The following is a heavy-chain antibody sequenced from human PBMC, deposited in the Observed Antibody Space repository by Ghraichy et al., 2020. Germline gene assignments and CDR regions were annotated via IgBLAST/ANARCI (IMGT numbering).Heavy chain of an antibody. CDR2: IVGSGSTT. CDR1: GFTFSGYI. Sequence: GSLRLSCAASGFTFSGYIMSWVRQAPGKGLEWVSTIVGSGSTTYYADSVQGRFTISRDNSKNTLYLQMNSPRAEDTAVYYCAKDGSTTGTTFDFWGQGTLVTVSS. J-gene: IGHJ4*02. V-gene: IGHV3-23*01. CDR3: AKDGSTTGTTFDF. D-gene: IGHD1-1*01.